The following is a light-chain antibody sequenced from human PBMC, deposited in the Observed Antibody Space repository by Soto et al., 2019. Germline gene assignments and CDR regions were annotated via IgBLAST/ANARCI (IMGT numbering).Light chain of an antibody. CDR1: QSVSSSY. CDR2: GAS. Sequence: EIVLTQSPVTLSLSPGERATLSCRASQSVSSSYLAWYQQIPGQAPRLLIYGASSRATGIPDRFSGSGSGTDFTLTISRLEPEDFGVYYCQQYHSSLWTFGQGTKVDIK. V-gene: IGKV3-20*01. J-gene: IGKJ1*01. CDR3: QQYHSSLWT.